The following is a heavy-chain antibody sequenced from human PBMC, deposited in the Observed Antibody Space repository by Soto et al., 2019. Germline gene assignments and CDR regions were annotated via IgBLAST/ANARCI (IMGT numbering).Heavy chain of an antibody. Sequence: SETLSLTCAVYGGSFSGYYWSWIRQPPGKGLEWIGEINHSGSTNYNPSLKSRVTISVDTSKNQFSLKLSSVTAADTAVYYCARSSVRHYYGSGSYYSYGMDVWGQGTTVTVS. CDR3: ARSSVRHYYGSGSYYSYGMDV. CDR1: GGSFSGYY. J-gene: IGHJ6*02. V-gene: IGHV4-34*01. D-gene: IGHD3-10*01. CDR2: INHSGST.